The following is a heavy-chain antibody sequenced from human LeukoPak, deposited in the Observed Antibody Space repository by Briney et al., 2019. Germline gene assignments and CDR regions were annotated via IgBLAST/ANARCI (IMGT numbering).Heavy chain of an antibody. CDR3: AKEVVSARNQYYGMDV. V-gene: IGHV3-9*01. J-gene: IGHJ6*02. D-gene: IGHD3-10*01. CDR2: ISWNSGIL. Sequence: GGSLRLSCAASGFTFDNYAIHWVRQAPGKGLEWVSGISWNSGILGYADSVKGRFTISRDNARNSLYLQMNSLRAEDTALNYCAKEVVSARNQYYGMDVWGQGTTVTVSS. CDR1: GFTFDNYA.